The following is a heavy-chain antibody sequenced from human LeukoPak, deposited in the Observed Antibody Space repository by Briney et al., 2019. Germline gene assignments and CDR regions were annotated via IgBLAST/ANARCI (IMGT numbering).Heavy chain of an antibody. V-gene: IGHV3-9*01. Sequence: GGSLRLSCAASGFTFDDYAMHWVRQAPGKGLEWVSGISWNSGSIGYADSVKGRFTISRDNAKNSLYLQMNSLRAEDTALYYCAFQITTFDYWGQGPLFTVSS. J-gene: IGHJ4*02. CDR2: ISWNSGSI. CDR3: AFQITTFDY. D-gene: IGHD1-1*01. CDR1: GFTFDDYA.